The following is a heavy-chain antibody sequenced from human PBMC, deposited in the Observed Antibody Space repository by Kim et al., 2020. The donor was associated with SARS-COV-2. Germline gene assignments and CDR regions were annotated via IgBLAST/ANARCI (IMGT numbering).Heavy chain of an antibody. V-gene: IGHV4-34*01. D-gene: IGHD3-22*01. CDR3: ARARDITMIVVVNRYYFDY. Sequence: SETLSLTCAVYGGSFSGYYWSWIRQPPGKGLEWIGEINHSGSTNYNPSLKRRVTISVDTSKKQFSLQLSSVTAADTAVYYCARARDITMIVVVNRYYFDYWGQGTLVTVSS. CDR1: GGSFSGYY. J-gene: IGHJ4*02. CDR2: INHSGST.